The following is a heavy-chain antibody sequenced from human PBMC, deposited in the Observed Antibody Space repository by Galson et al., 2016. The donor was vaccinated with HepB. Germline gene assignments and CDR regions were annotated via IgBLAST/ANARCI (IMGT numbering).Heavy chain of an antibody. CDR3: VREAQHYNSVNYYDELDY. Sequence: SLRLSCAASGFTFSSYTVAWVRQAPGQGLEWVSAISASGIPTSYADSVRGRFTISRDNSKDTLYLQMSSLRAEDTAMYYCVREAQHYNSVNYYDELDYWGQGTLVTVSS. CDR2: ISASGIPT. CDR1: GFTFSSYT. J-gene: IGHJ4*02. D-gene: IGHD3-16*01. V-gene: IGHV3-23*01.